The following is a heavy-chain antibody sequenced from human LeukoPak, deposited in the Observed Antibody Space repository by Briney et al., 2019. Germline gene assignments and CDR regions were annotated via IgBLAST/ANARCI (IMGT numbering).Heavy chain of an antibody. D-gene: IGHD3-22*01. CDR2: IYTSGST. CDR3: ARVTDYYDSSGYSDY. V-gene: IGHV4-61*09. CDR1: GGSISSGSYY. J-gene: IGHJ4*02. Sequence: SETLSLTCTVSGGSISSGSYYWSWIRQPAGKGLEWIGHIYTSGSTNYNPSLKSRVTISVDTSKNQFSLKLSSVTAADTAVYYCARVTDYYDSSGYSDYWGQGTLVTVSS.